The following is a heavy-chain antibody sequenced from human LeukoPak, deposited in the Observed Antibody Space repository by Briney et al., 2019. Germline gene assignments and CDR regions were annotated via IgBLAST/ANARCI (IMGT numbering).Heavy chain of an antibody. D-gene: IGHD3-22*01. J-gene: IGHJ4*02. CDR2: ISGSGGST. CDR3: ARYFYDSSGYPYYFDY. CDR1: GFTFSSYA. Sequence: GGSLRLSCAASGFTFSSYAMSWVRQAPGKGLEWVSAISGSGGSTYYADSVKGRFTISRDNSKNTLYLQMNSLRAEDTAVYYCARYFYDSSGYPYYFDYWGQGILVTVSS. V-gene: IGHV3-23*01.